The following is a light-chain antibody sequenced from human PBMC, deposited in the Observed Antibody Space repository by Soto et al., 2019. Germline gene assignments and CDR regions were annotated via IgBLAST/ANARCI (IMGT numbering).Light chain of an antibody. CDR3: QSYYSTLRGLVA. CDR1: SSNIGATSD. J-gene: IGLJ2*01. V-gene: IGLV1-40*01. CDR2: GNN. Sequence: QSVLTQPPSVSGAPGQRVTISCTGSSSNIGATSDVHWYQQLPGAAPKLLIYGNNNRPSGVPARFSGSKSGTSASLAITGIQVEDEADYYCQSYYSTLRGLVAFGGGTKLTVL.